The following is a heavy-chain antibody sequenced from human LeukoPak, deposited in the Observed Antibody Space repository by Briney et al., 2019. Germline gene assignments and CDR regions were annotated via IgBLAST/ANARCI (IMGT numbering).Heavy chain of an antibody. Sequence: PGGSLRLSCAASGFAFSNYGMHWVRQAPGKGLKWVAFIRHDGSKKFYADSVKGRFTISRDNSQNTLYLQVDSLRVDDTAVYYCAKDSPPTSEWLPDYWGQGTLVTISS. CDR2: IRHDGSKK. D-gene: IGHD5-12*01. J-gene: IGHJ4*02. CDR3: AKDSPPTSEWLPDY. V-gene: IGHV3-30*02. CDR1: GFAFSNYG.